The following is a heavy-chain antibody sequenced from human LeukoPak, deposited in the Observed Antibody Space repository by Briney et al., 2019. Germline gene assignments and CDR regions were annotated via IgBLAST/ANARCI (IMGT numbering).Heavy chain of an antibody. CDR3: AKGINIVLMVYASFNYGAFDY. CDR2: ISGSGGST. D-gene: IGHD2-8*01. J-gene: IGHJ4*02. CDR1: GFTFSSYG. Sequence: GGSLRLSCAASGFTFSSYGMSWVRQAPGKGLAWVSAISGSGGSTYYADSVKGRFTISRGNSKNTLYLQMNSLRAEDTAVYYCAKGINIVLMVYASFNYGAFDYWGQGTLVTVSS. V-gene: IGHV3-23*01.